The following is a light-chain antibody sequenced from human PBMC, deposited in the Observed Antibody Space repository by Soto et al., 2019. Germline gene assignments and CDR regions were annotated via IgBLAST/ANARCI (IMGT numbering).Light chain of an antibody. V-gene: IGKV3-15*01. Sequence: EIVVTQSPATLSVSPGERATLSCRASRSVSSDLAWYQQKPGQAPRLLIYGASTRATDIPATFSGSGSGTEFTPTISSLQSEDFAVYYCQQYNNWPPVTFGGGTKVDIK. CDR2: GAS. J-gene: IGKJ4*01. CDR1: RSVSSD. CDR3: QQYNNWPPVT.